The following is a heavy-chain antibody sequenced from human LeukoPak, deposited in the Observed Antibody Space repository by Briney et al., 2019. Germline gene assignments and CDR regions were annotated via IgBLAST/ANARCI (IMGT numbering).Heavy chain of an antibody. Sequence: GGSLRLSCAASGFTVSSNYMSWVRQAPGKGLEWVSVIYSGGSTSYADSVKGRFTISRDNSKNTVYLQMNILRAEDTAVYYCARVSTAVSLAIDYWGQGTLVTVST. V-gene: IGHV3-66*01. CDR3: ARVSTAVSLAIDY. CDR1: GFTVSSNY. CDR2: IYSGGST. J-gene: IGHJ4*02. D-gene: IGHD6-13*01.